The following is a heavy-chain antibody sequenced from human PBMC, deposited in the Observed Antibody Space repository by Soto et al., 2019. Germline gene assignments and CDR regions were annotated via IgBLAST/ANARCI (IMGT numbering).Heavy chain of an antibody. D-gene: IGHD6-19*01. CDR3: ARRLLGIAVADPFGAVADYYGMDV. CDR2: VSVGGGNT. V-gene: IGHV1-58*01. CDR1: WFSLNSSA. J-gene: IGHJ6*02. Sequence: SEEVSRQGSWFSLNSSAFSWGGPGRGQPPEWIRRVSVGGGNTNYAEKFQERVTITRDMSTSTAYMELSSLRSEDTAVYYCARRLLGIAVADPFGAVADYYGMDVWGQGTTVTVSS.